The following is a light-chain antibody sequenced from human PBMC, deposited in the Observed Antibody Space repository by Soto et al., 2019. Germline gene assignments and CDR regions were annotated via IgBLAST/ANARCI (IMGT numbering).Light chain of an antibody. CDR2: STG. V-gene: IGLV7-43*01. Sequence: QAVVTQEPSLTVSPGGTVTLTCASSTGAVTSGYYPNWFQQKPGQAPRTLIYSTGNKHSWTPARFSGSLLGGKAALTLSGVQPEDEAEYYCLLYYGGAQPWVFGGGTKVTVL. J-gene: IGLJ3*02. CDR3: LLYYGGAQPWV. CDR1: TGAVTSGYY.